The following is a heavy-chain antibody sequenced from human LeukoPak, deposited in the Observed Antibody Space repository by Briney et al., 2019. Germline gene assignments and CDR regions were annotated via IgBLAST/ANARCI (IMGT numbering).Heavy chain of an antibody. CDR3: ARDRYCSGGSCYGWFDP. D-gene: IGHD2-15*01. J-gene: IGHJ5*02. Sequence: GGSLRLSCAASGFTFSDYYMSWIRQAPGKGLEWVSYITSSSSYTKYADSVKGRFTISRDNAKNSLYLQMNSLRAEDTAVYHCARDRYCSGGSCYGWFDPWGQGTLVTVSS. CDR2: ITSSSSYT. V-gene: IGHV3-11*06. CDR1: GFTFSDYY.